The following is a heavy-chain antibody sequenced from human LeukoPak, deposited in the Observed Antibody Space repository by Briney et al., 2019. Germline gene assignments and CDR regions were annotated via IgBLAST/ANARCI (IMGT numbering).Heavy chain of an antibody. Sequence: ASVKVSCKASGGTFSSYAISWVRQAPGQGLEWMGGIIPIFGTANYAQKFQGRVTITADESTSTAYMELSSLRSEDTAVYYCALGPAAIANWFDPWGQGTLVTVSS. CDR3: ALGPAAIANWFDP. V-gene: IGHV1-69*13. CDR2: IIPIFGTA. D-gene: IGHD2-2*02. J-gene: IGHJ5*02. CDR1: GGTFSSYA.